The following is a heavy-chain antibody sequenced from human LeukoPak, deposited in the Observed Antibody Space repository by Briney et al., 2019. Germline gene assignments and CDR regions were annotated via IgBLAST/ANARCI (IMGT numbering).Heavy chain of an antibody. V-gene: IGHV1-69*13. CDR1: GGTFSSYA. D-gene: IGHD5-24*01. CDR3: ARGGGDGYNHDYYYGMDV. CDR2: IIPIFGTA. Sequence: GASVTVSCKASGGTFSSYAISWVRQAPGQGLEWRGGIIPIFGTANYAQKFQGRVTITADESTSTAYMELSSLRSEDTAVYYCARGGGDGYNHDYYYGMDVWGQGTTVTVSS. J-gene: IGHJ6*02.